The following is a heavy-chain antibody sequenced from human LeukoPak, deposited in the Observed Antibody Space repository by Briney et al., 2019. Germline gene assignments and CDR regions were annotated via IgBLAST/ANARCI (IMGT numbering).Heavy chain of an antibody. D-gene: IGHD3-22*01. V-gene: IGHV3-21*01. CDR3: VRLRRNYDSSGYYYYYDY. Sequence: GGSLRLSCVASGYTFSSFSISWVRQAPGKGLEWDSSISVRSNYIYYADSVRGRFSISRDDPRNSLYLQIDSLRGDDTAVYYCVRLRRNYDSSGYYYYYDYWGQGTLVTVSS. J-gene: IGHJ4*02. CDR2: ISVRSNYI. CDR1: GYTFSSFS.